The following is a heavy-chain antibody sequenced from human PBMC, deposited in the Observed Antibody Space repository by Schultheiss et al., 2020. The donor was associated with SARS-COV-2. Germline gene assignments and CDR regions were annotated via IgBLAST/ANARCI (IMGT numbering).Heavy chain of an antibody. CDR2: ISSSSSYI. V-gene: IGHV3-21*01. CDR3: ARGRPYRFYDSSGYYLLFDY. CDR1: GFTFSSYG. D-gene: IGHD3-22*01. Sequence: GGSLRLSCAASGFTFSSYGMHWVRQAPGKGLEWVSSISSSSSYIYYADSVKGRFTISRDNAKNSLYLQMNSLRAEDTAVYYCARGRPYRFYDSSGYYLLFDYWGQGTLVTVSS. J-gene: IGHJ4*02.